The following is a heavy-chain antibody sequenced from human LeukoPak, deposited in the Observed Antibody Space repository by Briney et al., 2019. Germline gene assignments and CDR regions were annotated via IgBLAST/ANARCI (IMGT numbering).Heavy chain of an antibody. CDR1: GFTLGDYA. CDR3: TRGRTGGNSKAWIFDY. Sequence: PGRSLRLSCTAAGFTLGDYAISWFRQAPGKGLEWEGFIRSKAYGGTTAYAAYVKSRFTISRDVSTSIAYLQMNSLKTEDTAVYYCTRGRTGGNSKAWIFDYWGQGTLVTVSS. V-gene: IGHV3-49*03. CDR2: IRSKAYGGTT. J-gene: IGHJ4*02. D-gene: IGHD4-23*01.